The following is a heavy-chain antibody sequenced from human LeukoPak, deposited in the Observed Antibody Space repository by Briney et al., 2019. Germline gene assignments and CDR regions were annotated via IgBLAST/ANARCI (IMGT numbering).Heavy chain of an antibody. Sequence: GGSLRLSCAASGFTFSSYAMSWVRQAPGKGLEWVSAISGSGGSTYYADSVKGRFTISRDNSKNTLYLQMNSLRAEDTAVYYCAKGPPGKDFWSGYDDYWGQGTLVTVSS. V-gene: IGHV3-23*01. J-gene: IGHJ4*02. D-gene: IGHD3-3*01. CDR3: AKGPPGKDFWSGYDDY. CDR2: ISGSGGST. CDR1: GFTFSSYA.